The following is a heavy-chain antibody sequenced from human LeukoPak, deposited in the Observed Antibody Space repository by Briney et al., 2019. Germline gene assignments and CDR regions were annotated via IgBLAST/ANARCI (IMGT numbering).Heavy chain of an antibody. Sequence: SETLSLTCAVYGGSFSGYYWSWIRQPPGKGLEWIGEINHSGSTNYNPSLKSRVTISVDTSKNQFSLKLSSVTAADTAVYFCAGGSTMIRGAADYWGQGTLVTVSS. CDR1: GGSFSGYY. J-gene: IGHJ4*02. D-gene: IGHD3-10*01. CDR3: AGGSTMIRGAADY. V-gene: IGHV4-34*01. CDR2: INHSGST.